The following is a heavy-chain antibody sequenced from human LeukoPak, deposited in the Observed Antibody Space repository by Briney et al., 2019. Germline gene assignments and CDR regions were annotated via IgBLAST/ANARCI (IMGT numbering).Heavy chain of an antibody. Sequence: SETLSLTCSLSVGPMNCYYRRCLRQPPGKGLEWIGYIYYTGSTNYNPSLKSQVTISVDTSNNQFSLKRTSVTAADPAVYYCATVVTATITLDNWGQGTLVTVSS. CDR3: ATVVTATITLDN. J-gene: IGHJ4*02. D-gene: IGHD5-24*01. CDR1: VGPMNCYY. V-gene: IGHV4-59*08. CDR2: IYYTGST.